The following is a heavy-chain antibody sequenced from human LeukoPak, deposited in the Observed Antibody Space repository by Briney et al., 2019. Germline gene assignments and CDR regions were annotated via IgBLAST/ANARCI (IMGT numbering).Heavy chain of an antibody. Sequence: GGSLRLSCAASGFTVSSNYMSWVRQAPGRGPEWVANIKEDGSEKYYVDSVKGRFTISRDNSKNTLYLQMNSLRAEDTAVYYCARRPGITASREPYFDFGGQGTLVTVSA. CDR2: IKEDGSEK. J-gene: IGHJ4*02. V-gene: IGHV3-7*01. D-gene: IGHD6-13*01. CDR3: ARRPGITASREPYFDF. CDR1: GFTVSSNY.